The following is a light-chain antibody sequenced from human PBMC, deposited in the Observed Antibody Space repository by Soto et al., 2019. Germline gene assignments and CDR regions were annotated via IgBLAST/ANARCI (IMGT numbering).Light chain of an antibody. J-gene: IGKJ1*01. V-gene: IGKV3-11*01. CDR2: DAS. Sequence: EIVLTQSPATLSLSPLEGGTLXWRASQSVSSYLAWYQQKPGQAPRLLIYDASNRATGIPARFSGSGSGTDFTLTISSLEPEDFAVYYCQQRSNWPWTFGQGTKVDIK. CDR3: QQRSNWPWT. CDR1: QSVSSY.